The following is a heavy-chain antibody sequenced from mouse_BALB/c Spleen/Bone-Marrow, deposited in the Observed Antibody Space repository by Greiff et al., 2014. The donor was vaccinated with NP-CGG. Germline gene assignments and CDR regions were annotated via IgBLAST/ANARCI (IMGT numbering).Heavy chain of an antibody. J-gene: IGHJ2*01. CDR2: IDPANGNT. CDR3: AGVQLLRSRGLDY. D-gene: IGHD1-1*01. V-gene: IGHV14-3*02. Sequence: VQLQQSGAELVKPGASAKLSCTASDFNFKDTYMHWVNQRPEQGLEWIGRIDPANGNTKYDPKFQGKATITADTSSNTAYLQLSSLTSEDTAVYYCAGVQLLRSRGLDYWGQGTTLTVSS. CDR1: DFNFKDTY.